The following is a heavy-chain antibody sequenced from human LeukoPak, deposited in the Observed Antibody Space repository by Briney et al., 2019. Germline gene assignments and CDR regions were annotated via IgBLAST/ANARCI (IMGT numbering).Heavy chain of an antibody. V-gene: IGHV4-38-2*02. CDR1: GYSIRSGQY. D-gene: IGHD5-24*01. J-gene: IGHJ4*02. CDR3: ARDRRDGYNRVIDY. CDR2: MYHSGST. Sequence: PSETLSLTCSVSGYSIRSGQYWVWIRQPPGKGLEWIGSMYHSGSTYYNPSLKCRVTISIDTSKNQFSLKLTSVTAADRAVYYCARDRRDGYNRVIDYWGQGILVTVSS.